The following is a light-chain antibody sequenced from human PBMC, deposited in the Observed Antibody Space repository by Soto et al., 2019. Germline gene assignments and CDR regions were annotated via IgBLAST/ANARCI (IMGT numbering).Light chain of an antibody. CDR1: QSVGNN. CDR2: GAY. Sequence: EIVFTYSSATLSFSPGERTTLSCRASQSVGNNLAWYQQKPGQAPRLLIYGAYTRATGIPARFSGSGSGTDFTLTISSLQSEDFAVYYCQHYNYWPPKTFGQGTKVDIK. V-gene: IGKV3-15*01. CDR3: QHYNYWPPKT. J-gene: IGKJ1*01.